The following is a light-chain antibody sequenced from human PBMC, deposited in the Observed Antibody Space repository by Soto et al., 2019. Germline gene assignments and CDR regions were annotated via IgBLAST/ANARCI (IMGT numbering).Light chain of an antibody. J-gene: IGKJ1*01. Sequence: AIQLTQSPSSLSASVGDRVSITCRASQDIKTYLAWYQQKQGKAPKLLISGTFTLQSGVPSRFNGSGSGTDFTLTISRLQPEDFATYYCQQYNNWPLWTFGQGTKVEIK. CDR2: GTF. CDR1: QDIKTY. V-gene: IGKV1D-13*01. CDR3: QQYNNWPLWT.